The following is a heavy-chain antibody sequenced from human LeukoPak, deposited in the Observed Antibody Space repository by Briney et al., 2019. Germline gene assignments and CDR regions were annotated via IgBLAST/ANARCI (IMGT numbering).Heavy chain of an antibody. CDR1: GGSISSGGYY. V-gene: IGHV4-31*03. Sequence: SETQSLTCTVSGGSISSGGYYWSWIRQHPGKGLEWIGYIYYSGSTYYNPSLKSRVTISVDTSKNQFSLKLSSVTAADTAVYYCARNSYYDFWSGPEFNWFDPWGQGTLVTVSS. CDR3: ARNSYYDFWSGPEFNWFDP. CDR2: IYYSGST. J-gene: IGHJ5*02. D-gene: IGHD3-3*01.